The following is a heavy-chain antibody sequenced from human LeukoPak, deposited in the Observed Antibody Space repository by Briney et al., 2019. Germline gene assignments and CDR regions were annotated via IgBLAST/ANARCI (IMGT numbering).Heavy chain of an antibody. J-gene: IGHJ4*02. V-gene: IGHV1-2*02. CDR3: ARGRQWLVRELDY. CDR2: INPNSGGT. CDR1: GYTFTGYY. D-gene: IGHD6-19*01. Sequence: ASVKVSCKASGYTFTGYYMHWVRQAPGQGLEWMGWINPNSGGTNYAQKFQGRVTMTRDTSISTAYMELSRLRSDDTAVYYCARGRQWLVRELDYWGQGTLVTVS.